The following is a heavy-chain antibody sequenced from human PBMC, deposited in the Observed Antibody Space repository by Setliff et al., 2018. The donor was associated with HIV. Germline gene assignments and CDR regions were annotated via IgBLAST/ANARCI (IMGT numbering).Heavy chain of an antibody. V-gene: IGHV1-8*01. CDR2: INPYSGNT. CDR3: VRGIYDSSGFWYPHGDS. D-gene: IGHD3-22*01. J-gene: IGHJ5*01. CDR1: GYTFTSYD. Sequence: ASVKVSCKASGYTFTSYDINWVRQATGHGLEWMGWINPYSGNTGYAQKFQGRVTMTRETSTSTAYLELSNLRAEDTAVYYCVRGIYDSSGFWYPHGDSWGQGTLITVSS.